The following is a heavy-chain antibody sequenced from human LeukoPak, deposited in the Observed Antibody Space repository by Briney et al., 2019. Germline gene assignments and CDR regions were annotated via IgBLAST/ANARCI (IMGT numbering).Heavy chain of an antibody. V-gene: IGHV3-23*01. CDR1: GFTFSSYA. D-gene: IGHD6-19*01. Sequence: GGSLRLSCAASGFTFSSYAMSWVRRAPGKGLEWVSAISGSGSSTYYAGSVKGRFTISRDNSKNTLYLQMNSLRAEDTAVYYCAKGLTVAGTSYFYYMDVWGKGTTVTVSS. CDR3: AKGLTVAGTSYFYYMDV. J-gene: IGHJ6*03. CDR2: ISGSGSST.